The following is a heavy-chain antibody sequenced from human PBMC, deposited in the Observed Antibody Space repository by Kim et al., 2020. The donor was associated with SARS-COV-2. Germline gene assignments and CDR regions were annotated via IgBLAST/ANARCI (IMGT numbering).Heavy chain of an antibody. Sequence: YSPSFQGQVTISADKSISTAYLQWSSLKASDTAMYYCARRGLRADDAFDIWGQGTMVTVSS. CDR3: ARRGLRADDAFDI. V-gene: IGHV5-51*01. J-gene: IGHJ3*02.